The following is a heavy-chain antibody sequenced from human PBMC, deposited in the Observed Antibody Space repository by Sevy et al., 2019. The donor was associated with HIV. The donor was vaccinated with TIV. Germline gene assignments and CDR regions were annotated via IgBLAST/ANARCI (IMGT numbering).Heavy chain of an antibody. Sequence: GGSLRLSCAASGFTFSNYAMSWVRQAPGKGLEWVSAISGSGGSTYYVDSGKGRFTRSRDNSKSTLYLQMNSLRAEDTAVFYCAKGSGFGELVPYYFDYWGQGTLVTVSS. V-gene: IGHV3-23*01. CDR2: ISGSGGST. CDR1: GFTFSNYA. D-gene: IGHD3-10*01. CDR3: AKGSGFGELVPYYFDY. J-gene: IGHJ4*02.